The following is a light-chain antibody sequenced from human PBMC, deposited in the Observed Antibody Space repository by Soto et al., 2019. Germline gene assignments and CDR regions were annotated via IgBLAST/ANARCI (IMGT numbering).Light chain of an antibody. V-gene: IGKV3-15*01. CDR3: QHLNNWPLSA. J-gene: IGKJ1*01. CDR1: QRVSSN. Sequence: EIVMTQSPATLSVSPGERATLSCRASQRVSSNLAWYQQKPGQAPRLLIYGASTMATCILTKFSGSGSGTDFMLILRILQYEDFAVSYCQHLNNWPLSAFGQGTMVEI. CDR2: GAS.